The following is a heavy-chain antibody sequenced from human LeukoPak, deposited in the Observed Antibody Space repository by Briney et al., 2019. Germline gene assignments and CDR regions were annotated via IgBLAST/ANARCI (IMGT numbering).Heavy chain of an antibody. V-gene: IGHV4-4*07. CDR2: IYTSGST. CDR1: GGSISSYY. J-gene: IGHJ4*02. CDR3: AREEAGTYGFQY. Sequence: SETLSLTCTVSGGSISSYYWSWIRQPAGKGLEWIGRIYTSGSTNYNPSLKSRVTMSVDTSKNQFSLQLNSVTPEDTAVYYCAREEAGTYGFQYWGQGTLVTVSS. D-gene: IGHD3-10*01.